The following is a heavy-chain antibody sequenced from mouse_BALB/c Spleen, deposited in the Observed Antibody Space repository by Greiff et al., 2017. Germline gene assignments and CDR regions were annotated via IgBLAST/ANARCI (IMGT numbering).Heavy chain of an antibody. CDR1: GFTFSSYA. Sequence: EVKLVESGGGLVKPGGSLKLSCAASGFTFSSYAMSWVRQTPEKRLEWVATISSGGSYTYYPDSVKGRFTISRDNAKNTLYLQMSSLRSEDTAMYYCASYYYYFDYWGQGTTLTVSS. J-gene: IGHJ2*01. V-gene: IGHV5-9-3*01. CDR2: ISSGGSYT. D-gene: IGHD1-1*01. CDR3: ASYYYYFDY.